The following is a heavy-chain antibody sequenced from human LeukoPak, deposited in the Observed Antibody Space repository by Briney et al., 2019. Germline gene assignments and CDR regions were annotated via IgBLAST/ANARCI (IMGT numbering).Heavy chain of an antibody. CDR1: GGSFSGYY. V-gene: IGHV4-34*01. Sequence: SETLSLTCAVYGGSFSGYYWSWIRQPPGKGLEWIGEINHSGSTNYNPSLKSRVTISVDTSKNQFSLKLSSVTAADTAVYYCARGSQSLGYCSGGSCHAKIFDYWGQGTLVTVSS. D-gene: IGHD2-15*01. CDR2: INHSGST. CDR3: ARGSQSLGYCSGGSCHAKIFDY. J-gene: IGHJ4*02.